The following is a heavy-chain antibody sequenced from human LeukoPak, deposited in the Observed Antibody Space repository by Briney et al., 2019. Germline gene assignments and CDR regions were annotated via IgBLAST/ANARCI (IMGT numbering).Heavy chain of an antibody. V-gene: IGHV4-34*01. J-gene: IGHJ4*02. D-gene: IGHD3-9*01. CDR1: GGSFSGYY. CDR2: INHSGST. CDR3: ARGTRPRYFDWLYGTHFDY. Sequence: SETLSLTCAVYGGSFSGYYWSWIRQPPGKGLEWIGEINHSGSTNYNPPLKSRVTISVDTSKNQFSLKLSSVTAADTAVYYCARGTRPRYFDWLYGTHFDYWGQGTLVTVSS.